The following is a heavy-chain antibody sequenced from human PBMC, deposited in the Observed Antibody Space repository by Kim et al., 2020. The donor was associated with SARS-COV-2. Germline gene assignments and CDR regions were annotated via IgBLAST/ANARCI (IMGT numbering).Heavy chain of an antibody. Sequence: SVKVSCKASGGTFSSYAISWVRQAPGQGLEWMGGIIPIFGTANYAQKFQGRVTITADESTSTAYMELSSLRSEDTAVYYCATSVSSIAARSTYYYYYYGMDVWGQGTTVTVSS. CDR1: GGTFSSYA. J-gene: IGHJ6*02. CDR2: IIPIFGTA. V-gene: IGHV1-69*13. CDR3: ATSVSSIAARSTYYYYYYGMDV. D-gene: IGHD6-6*01.